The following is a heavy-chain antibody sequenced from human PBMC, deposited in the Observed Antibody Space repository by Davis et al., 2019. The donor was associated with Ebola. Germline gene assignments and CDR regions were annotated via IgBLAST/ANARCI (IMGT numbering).Heavy chain of an antibody. D-gene: IGHD3-9*01. Sequence: HTGGTLRLTCTGSGYTFSSSWWNWVRQAPGKGLEWVSRINNDGSSTNYTDVVRGRFTVSRDNAKNTLYQQMAGLRVEDTAIYYCARDAFSLSRYDTDDHWGQGTLVTVSS. J-gene: IGHJ5*02. CDR1: GYTFSSSW. CDR3: ARDAFSLSRYDTDDH. CDR2: INNDGSST. V-gene: IGHV3-74*01.